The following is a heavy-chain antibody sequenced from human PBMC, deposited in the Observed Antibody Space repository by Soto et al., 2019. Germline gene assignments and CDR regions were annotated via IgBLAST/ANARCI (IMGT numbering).Heavy chain of an antibody. J-gene: IGHJ6*02. D-gene: IGHD3-16*02. CDR2: IRSKAYGGTT. V-gene: IGHV3-49*03. CDR3: TRCWSRGSIGYYGMDV. CDR1: GFTFGDYA. Sequence: GGSLRLSCTASGFTFGDYAMSWFRQAPGKGLEWVGFIRSKAYGGTTEYAAYVKGRFTISTNDSKSIDYLQMNSVKTEDTAVSYGTRCWSRGSIGYYGMDVWGQGTTVTVSS.